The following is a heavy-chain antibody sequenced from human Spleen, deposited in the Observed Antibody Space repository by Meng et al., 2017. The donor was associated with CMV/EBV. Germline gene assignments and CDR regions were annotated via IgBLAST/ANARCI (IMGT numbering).Heavy chain of an antibody. CDR1: GFTVSNNY. V-gene: IGHV3-53*01. J-gene: IGHJ4*02. CDR2: IYAGGST. Sequence: GSLKISCAASGFTVSNNYVNWVRQAPGKGLEWVSVIYAGGSTYYADSVKGRFTISRDNSKNTLYLQMNSLRAEDTAVYYCAKNLKYYYDSSGHDPSAWWGQGTLVTVSS. D-gene: IGHD3-22*01. CDR3: AKNLKYYYDSSGHDPSAW.